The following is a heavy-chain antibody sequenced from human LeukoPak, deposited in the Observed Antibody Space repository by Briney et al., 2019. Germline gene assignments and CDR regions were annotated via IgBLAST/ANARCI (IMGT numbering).Heavy chain of an antibody. D-gene: IGHD3-10*01. V-gene: IGHV3-7*04. J-gene: IGHJ3*02. CDR3: ARDNTPRITMVRGPRNRGIGDDAFDI. Sequence: GGSLRLSCAASGFTFSSYWMSWVRQAPGKGLEWVANIKQDGSEKYYVDSVKGRFTISRDNAKNSLYLQMNSLRAEDTAVYYCARDNTPRITMVRGPRNRGIGDDAFDIWGQGTMVTVSS. CDR1: GFTFSSYW. CDR2: IKQDGSEK.